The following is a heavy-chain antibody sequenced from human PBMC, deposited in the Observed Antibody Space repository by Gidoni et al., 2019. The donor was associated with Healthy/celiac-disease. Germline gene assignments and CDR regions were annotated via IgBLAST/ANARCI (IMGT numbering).Heavy chain of an antibody. CDR3: TPHCSGGSCYGMDV. Sequence: EVQLVESGGGLVQPGGDLKLSCAASGLTFSGFSMPWVRQASGKGLEWVGRMRSKANSYATAYAASVKGRFTISRDDSKNTAYLQMNSLKTEDTAVYYCTPHCSGGSCYGMDVWGQGTTVTVSS. CDR2: MRSKANSYAT. CDR1: GLTFSGFS. V-gene: IGHV3-73*01. D-gene: IGHD2-15*01. J-gene: IGHJ6*02.